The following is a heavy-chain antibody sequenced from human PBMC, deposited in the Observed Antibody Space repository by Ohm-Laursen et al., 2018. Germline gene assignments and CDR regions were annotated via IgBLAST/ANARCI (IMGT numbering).Heavy chain of an antibody. D-gene: IGHD3-22*01. CDR1: GFTFSSYS. Sequence: SLRLSCAASGFTFSSYSMNWVRQAPGKGLEWVSAISGSGGSTYYADSVKGRFTISRDNSKNTLYLQMNSLRAEDTAVYYCAKDLGDSSGYYPDYWGQGTLVTVSS. J-gene: IGHJ4*02. CDR2: ISGSGGST. V-gene: IGHV3-23*01. CDR3: AKDLGDSSGYYPDY.